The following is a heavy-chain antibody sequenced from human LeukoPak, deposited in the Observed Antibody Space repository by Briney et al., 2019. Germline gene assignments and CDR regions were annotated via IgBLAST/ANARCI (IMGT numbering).Heavy chain of an antibody. D-gene: IGHD6-6*01. J-gene: IGHJ5*02. CDR3: ARDQNIRRYSSWLNWFDT. V-gene: IGHV4-61*02. Sequence: PSQTLSLTCTVSGGSFSRGNYYWTWLRQPAGSGLEWFGRLYTSGTTDYNPSLRARVTITVDASRNQFYLNLSSVTAADTAVYYCARDQNIRRYSSWLNWFDTWVQGTLVTVSS. CDR2: LYTSGTT. CDR1: GGSFSRGNYY.